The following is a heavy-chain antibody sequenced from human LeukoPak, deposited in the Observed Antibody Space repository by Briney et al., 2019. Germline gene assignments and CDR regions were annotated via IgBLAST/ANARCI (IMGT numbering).Heavy chain of an antibody. V-gene: IGHV3-23*01. J-gene: IGHJ4*02. Sequence: PGGSLGLSCAASGFTFSSYAMSWVRQAPGKGLEWVSAISGSGGSTYYADSVRGRFTISRDNSKNTLYLQMNSLRVEDTAVYYCARAPTVLVGYCSSSSCQADYWGQGTLVTVSS. CDR2: ISGSGGST. CDR1: GFTFSSYA. CDR3: ARAPTVLVGYCSSSSCQADY. D-gene: IGHD2-2*01.